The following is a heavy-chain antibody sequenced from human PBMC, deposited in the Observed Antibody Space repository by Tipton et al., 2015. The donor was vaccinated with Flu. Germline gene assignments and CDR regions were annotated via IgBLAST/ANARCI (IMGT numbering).Heavy chain of an antibody. J-gene: IGHJ5*01. D-gene: IGHD4-11*01. CDR3: ARRDYSNYVSEPKSWFDS. CDR1: GDSIGSRHL. Sequence: TLSLTCSVSGDSIGSRHLWGWIRQPPGKGLEWIGNVHRGGTSYYKVSLKSRVSISIARSKNEFSLRLTSVTATDTAVYFCARRDYSNYVSEPKSWFDSWGQGTLVTVSS. V-gene: IGHV4-38-2*01. CDR2: VHRGGTS.